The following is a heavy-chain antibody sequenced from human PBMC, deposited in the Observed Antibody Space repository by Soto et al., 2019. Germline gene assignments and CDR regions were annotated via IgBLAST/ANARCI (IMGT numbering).Heavy chain of an antibody. V-gene: IGHV1-69*01. CDR2: IIPIFGTA. Sequence: QVQLVQSGAEVKKPGSSVKVSCKASGGTFSSYSINWVRQAPGQGLEWMGEIIPIFGTANYAQKFQGRVTITADQSTSTAYLELSSLRSEDPAMYYCARDGGRHSGGIDYWGQGTLVTVS. J-gene: IGHJ4*02. CDR1: GGTFSSYS. D-gene: IGHD1-26*01. CDR3: ARDGGRHSGGIDY.